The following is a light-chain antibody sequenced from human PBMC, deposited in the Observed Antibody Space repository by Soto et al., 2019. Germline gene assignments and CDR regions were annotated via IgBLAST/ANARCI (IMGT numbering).Light chain of an antibody. CDR3: AVWDDSLSGPV. Sequence: QSVLTQPPSASGTPGQTVTISCSGSTSNIGGNPVYWYQQLPGAAPRLLIYGTSQRPSGVPDRFSGSKSGTSASLAISGLRSEDEADYYCAVWDDSLSGPVFGGGTKVTVL. J-gene: IGLJ2*01. CDR2: GTS. CDR1: TSNIGGNP. V-gene: IGLV1-47*01.